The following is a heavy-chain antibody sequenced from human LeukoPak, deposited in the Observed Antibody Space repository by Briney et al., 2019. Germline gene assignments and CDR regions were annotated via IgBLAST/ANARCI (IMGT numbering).Heavy chain of an antibody. CDR2: ISAYNGNT. Sequence: ASVKVSCKASGYTFTSYGISWVRQAPGQGLEWMGWISAYNGNTDYAQKLQGRVTMTTDTSTSTAYMELRSLRSDDTAVYYCARASLWGRLSTNYYYYMDVWGKGTTVTVSS. D-gene: IGHD3-16*02. J-gene: IGHJ6*03. CDR3: ARASLWGRLSTNYYYYMDV. CDR1: GYTFTSYG. V-gene: IGHV1-18*01.